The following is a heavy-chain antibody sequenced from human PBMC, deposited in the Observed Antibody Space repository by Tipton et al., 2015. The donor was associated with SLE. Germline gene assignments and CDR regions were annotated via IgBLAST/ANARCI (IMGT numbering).Heavy chain of an antibody. CDR3: ARDQDGDYLYFQH. D-gene: IGHD4-17*01. CDR2: IYYSGNT. CDR1: GGSISSNNYY. V-gene: IGHV4-39*07. J-gene: IGHJ1*01. Sequence: TLSLTCTVSGGSISSNNYYWGWIRQPPGKGLEWIGSIYYSGNTYYNPSLKSRVTISVDTSKNQFSLRLSSVTAADTAVYYCARDQDGDYLYFQHWGQGTLVTVSS.